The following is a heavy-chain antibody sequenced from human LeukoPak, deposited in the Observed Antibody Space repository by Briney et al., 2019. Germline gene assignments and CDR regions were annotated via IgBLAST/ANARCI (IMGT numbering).Heavy chain of an antibody. CDR2: IIPIFGTA. Sequence: ASVKVSCKASGYTFTSYGISWVRQAPGQGLEWMGGIIPIFGTANYAQKFQGRVTITADESTSTAYMELSSLRSDDTAVYYCARSLKGLLEWFDAFDIWGQGTMVTVSS. CDR1: GYTFTSYG. CDR3: ARSLKGLLEWFDAFDI. D-gene: IGHD3-3*01. V-gene: IGHV1-69*13. J-gene: IGHJ3*02.